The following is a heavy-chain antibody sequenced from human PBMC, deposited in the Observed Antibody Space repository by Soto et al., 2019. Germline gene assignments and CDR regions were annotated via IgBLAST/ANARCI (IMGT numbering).Heavy chain of an antibody. J-gene: IGHJ3*02. V-gene: IGHV1-69*13. CDR3: ARDLLGYCTNGVCYTPDAFDI. CDR2: IIPIFGTA. D-gene: IGHD2-8*01. CDR1: GGTFSSYA. Sequence: ASVKVSCEASGGTFSSYAISWVRQAPGQGLEWMGGIIPIFGTANYAQKFQGRVTITADESTSTAYMELSSLRSEDTAVYYCARDLLGYCTNGVCYTPDAFDIWGQGTMVTVSS.